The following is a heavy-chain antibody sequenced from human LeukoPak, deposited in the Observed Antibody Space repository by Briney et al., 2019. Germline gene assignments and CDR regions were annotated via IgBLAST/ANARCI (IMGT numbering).Heavy chain of an antibody. CDR1: GFTFSSYG. V-gene: IGHV3-30*18. D-gene: IGHD5-18*01. Sequence: TGGSLRLSCAASGFTFSSYGMHWVRQAPGKGLDWVAVISNDGSKKYYADSVKGRFTISRDNSKNTLSLQVSSLRTEDTAVYYCAKDRYSYAFEYSGSWGQGTLVTVSS. J-gene: IGHJ5*02. CDR3: AKDRYSYAFEYSGS. CDR2: ISNDGSKK.